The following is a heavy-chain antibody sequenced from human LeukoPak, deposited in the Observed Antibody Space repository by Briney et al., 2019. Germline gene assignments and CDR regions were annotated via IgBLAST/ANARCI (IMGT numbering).Heavy chain of an antibody. CDR1: GGSISSYY. D-gene: IGHD3-22*01. V-gene: IGHV4-59*01. CDR2: ICYSGST. J-gene: IGHJ1*01. CDR3: ARGNHYYDSSAYLAWESFQH. Sequence: PSETLSLTCTVSGGSISSYYWSWIRQPPGKGLEWIGYICYSGSTNYNPSLKSRVTISVDTSKNQFSLKLSSVTAADTAVYYCARGNHYYDSSAYLAWESFQHWGQGTLVTVSS.